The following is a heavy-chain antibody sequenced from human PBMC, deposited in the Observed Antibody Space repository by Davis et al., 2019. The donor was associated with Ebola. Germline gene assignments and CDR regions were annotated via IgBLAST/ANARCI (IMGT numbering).Heavy chain of an antibody. Sequence: PSETLSLTCAAYGGSFSGYYWSWIRQPPGKGLEWIGEINHSGSTNYNPSLKSRVTVSVDTSKNQFSLKLSSVTAADTAVYYCARGTYYYDSSGYYVDYWGQGTLVTVSS. CDR3: ARGTYYYDSSGYYVDY. CDR1: GGSFSGYY. V-gene: IGHV4-34*01. CDR2: INHSGST. J-gene: IGHJ4*02. D-gene: IGHD3-22*01.